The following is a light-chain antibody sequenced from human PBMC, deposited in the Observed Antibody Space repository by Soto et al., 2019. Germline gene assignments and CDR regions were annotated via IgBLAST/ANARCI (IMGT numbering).Light chain of an antibody. J-gene: IGLJ1*01. V-gene: IGLV7-43*01. CDR2: STT. CDR3: LLYYGGVYV. CDR1: TGAVTSGYY. Sequence: QTVVTQEPSLTVSPGGTVTLTCASSTGAVTSGYYPNWFQQKPGQAPTSLIYSTTNKHSWTPARFSGSLLGGKAALTLSGVQPEDEADYCCLLYYGGVYVFGTGTKLTVL.